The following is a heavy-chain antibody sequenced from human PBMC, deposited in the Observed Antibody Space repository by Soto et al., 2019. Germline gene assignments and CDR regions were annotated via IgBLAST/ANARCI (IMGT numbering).Heavy chain of an antibody. D-gene: IGHD3-16*01. V-gene: IGHV3-11*01. CDR2: ISSSGSTI. CDR3: ARAPDPLTFGGLTWYYYYMDV. J-gene: IGHJ6*03. Sequence: GGSLRLSCAASGFTFSDYYMSWIRQAPGKGLEWVSYISSSGSTIYYADSVKGRFTISRDNAKNSLYLQMNSLRAEDTAVYYCARAPDPLTFGGLTWYYYYMDVWGKGTTVTVSS. CDR1: GFTFSDYY.